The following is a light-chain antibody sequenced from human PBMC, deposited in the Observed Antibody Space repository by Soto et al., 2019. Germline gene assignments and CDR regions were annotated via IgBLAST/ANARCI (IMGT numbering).Light chain of an antibody. CDR3: QQSYSTPRT. CDR2: AAS. Sequence: DIQMTQSPSSLSASVADRVTITCRASQSISNYLNWYQQKPGKAPKLLMFAASSLQSGVPSRFSGGGSGTDFTLTISSLQPEDFATYYCQQSYSTPRTFGQGTKVEIK. CDR1: QSISNY. V-gene: IGKV1-39*01. J-gene: IGKJ1*01.